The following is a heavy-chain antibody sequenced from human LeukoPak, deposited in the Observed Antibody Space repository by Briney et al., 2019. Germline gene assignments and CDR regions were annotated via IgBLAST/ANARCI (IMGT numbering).Heavy chain of an antibody. D-gene: IGHD3-3*01. CDR1: GGSIISYY. V-gene: IGHV4-59*01. CDR3: TRGDVGYYDFWSGYPPAFDH. Sequence: SETLSLTCTVSGGSIISYYWSWIRQPPGKGLEWIGYIYYSGSTNYIPSLKSRVTISVDTSKNQFSLKLSSVTAAATAVYYCTRGDVGYYDFWSGYPPAFDHWGQGTLVTVSS. J-gene: IGHJ4*02. CDR2: IYYSGST.